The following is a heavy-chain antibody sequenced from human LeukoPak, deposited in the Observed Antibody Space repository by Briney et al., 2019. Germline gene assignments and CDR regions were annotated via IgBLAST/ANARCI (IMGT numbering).Heavy chain of an antibody. J-gene: IGHJ6*03. CDR1: GGSISSSSSY. CDR2: IYYGGST. V-gene: IGHV4-39*07. Sequence: SETLSLTCTVSGGSISSSSSYWGWIRQPPGKGLEWIGSIYYGGSTYYNPSLKSRVTISVDTSKNQFSLKLSSVTAADTAVYYCARQRYSSSSDVSYYYYYMDVWGKGTTVTVSS. CDR3: ARQRYSSSSDVSYYYYYMDV. D-gene: IGHD6-6*01.